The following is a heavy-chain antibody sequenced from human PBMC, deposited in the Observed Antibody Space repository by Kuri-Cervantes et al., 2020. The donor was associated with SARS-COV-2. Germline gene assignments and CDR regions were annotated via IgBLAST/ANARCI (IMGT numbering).Heavy chain of an antibody. CDR2: ISSSSSYT. CDR3: ARWRSGYCSSTSCYENYYCYYGMDV. J-gene: IGHJ6*02. CDR1: GFTFSDYY. D-gene: IGHD2-2*01. Sequence: GGSLRLSCAASGFTFSDYYLSWIRQAPGKGLEWVSYISSSSSYTNYADSVKGRFTISRDNAKNSLYLQMNSLRAEDTAVYYCARWRSGYCSSTSCYENYYCYYGMDVWGQGTTVTVSS. V-gene: IGHV3-11*06.